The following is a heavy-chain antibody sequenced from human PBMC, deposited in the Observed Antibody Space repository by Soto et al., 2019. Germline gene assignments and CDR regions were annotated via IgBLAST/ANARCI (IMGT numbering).Heavy chain of an antibody. CDR1: GFTYNSYD. J-gene: IGHJ6*02. D-gene: IGHD3-10*01. V-gene: IGHV3-13*01. Sequence: EVQLVESGGGLVQPGGSLRLSCAAFGFTYNSYDMHWVRQIPGKGLEWVSSMGGAGAREYAASVKGRFIISRDNAKNSLYLQMDSLRAGDTAVYYCTRAAFGDGMDLWGQGTPVTVSS. CDR2: MGGAGAR. CDR3: TRAAFGDGMDL.